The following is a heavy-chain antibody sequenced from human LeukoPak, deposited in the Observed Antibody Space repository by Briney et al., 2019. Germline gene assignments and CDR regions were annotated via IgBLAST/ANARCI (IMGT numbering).Heavy chain of an antibody. J-gene: IGHJ4*02. V-gene: IGHV3-48*01. CDR3: ARDADSYCGGDCYTRGVDY. D-gene: IGHD2-21*02. CDR2: ISSSSSTI. CDR1: GFTFSSYS. Sequence: GALRLSCAASGFTFSSYSMNWVRQAPGKGLEWVSYISSSSSTIYYADSVKGRFTISRDNAKNSLYLQMNSLRAEDTAVYYCARDADSYCGGDCYTRGVDYWGQGTLVTVSS.